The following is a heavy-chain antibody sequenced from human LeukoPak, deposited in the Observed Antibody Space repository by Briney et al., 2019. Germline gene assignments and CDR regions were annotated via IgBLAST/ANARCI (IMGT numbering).Heavy chain of an antibody. V-gene: IGHV4-61*05. CDR3: ARVTVMPVYFDY. J-gene: IGHJ4*02. Sequence: SETLSLTCTVSGGSISSSSYYWGWIRQPPGKGLEWIGRIYTSGSTNYNPSLKSRVTMSVDTSKNQFSLKLSSVTAADTAVYYCARVTVMPVYFDYWGQGTLVTVSS. CDR1: GGSISSSSYY. CDR2: IYTSGST. D-gene: IGHD4-17*01.